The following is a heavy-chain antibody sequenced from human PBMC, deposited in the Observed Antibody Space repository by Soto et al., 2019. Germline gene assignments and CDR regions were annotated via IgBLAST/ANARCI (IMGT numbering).Heavy chain of an antibody. J-gene: IGHJ4*02. CDR3: ALGTYPSAPFDY. D-gene: IGHD1-1*01. V-gene: IGHV1-69*01. CDR2: FVPVFDAT. CDR1: GGTFSSYV. Sequence: QVQLVQSGAEVKKPGSSVKVSCKASGGTFSSYVITWVRQAPGQGLEWMGGFVPVFDATNFAQKFQDRVTITADASTSTVYMELISLTSGDTAVYYCALGTYPSAPFDYWGQGTLVTVSS.